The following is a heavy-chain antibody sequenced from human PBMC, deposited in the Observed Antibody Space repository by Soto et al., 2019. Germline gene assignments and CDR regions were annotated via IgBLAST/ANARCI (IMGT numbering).Heavy chain of an antibody. Sequence: QVQLQESGPGLVKASGTLSLTCAVSGGSISSSNWWSWIRHPPRKGLEWIGEIYHSGSTNYNPSLHTCVSLSVDTSTFSCCRELSSLTPAITGVYYCAWMRRERGIGWYLALSGRGALV. CDR3: AWMRRERGIGWYLAL. CDR2: IYHSGST. V-gene: IGHV4-4*02. CDR1: GGSISSSNW. D-gene: IGHD7-27*01. J-gene: IGHJ2*01.